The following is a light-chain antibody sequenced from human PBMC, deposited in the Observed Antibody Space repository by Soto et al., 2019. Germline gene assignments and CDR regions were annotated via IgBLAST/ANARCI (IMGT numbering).Light chain of an antibody. CDR2: DVS. CDR3: SSYTGSRYV. CDR1: SSDVGDYNY. V-gene: IGLV2-14*01. Sequence: QSVLTQPASVSGSPGQSITISCTGTSSDVGDYNYVSWYQQHPGKAPKLMIYDVSNRPSGVSNRFSGSKSGNTASLTISGLQAEDAADYYCSSYTGSRYVFGTGTKVTVL. J-gene: IGLJ1*01.